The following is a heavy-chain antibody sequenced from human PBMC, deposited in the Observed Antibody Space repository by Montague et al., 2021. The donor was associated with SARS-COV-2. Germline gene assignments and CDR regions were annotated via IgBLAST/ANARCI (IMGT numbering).Heavy chain of an antibody. V-gene: IGHV3-9*01. CDR2: ISWNSGSI. CDR3: AKDMGGAVAVPPHYYYYGMDV. CDR1: GFTFDDYA. J-gene: IGHJ6*02. D-gene: IGHD6-19*01. Sequence: SLRLSCAASGFTFDDYAMHWVRQAPGKGLEWVSGISWNSGSIGYADSVKGRFTTPRDNAKNSLYLQMNSLRAEDTALYYCAKDMGGAVAVPPHYYYYGMDVWGQGTTVTVSS.